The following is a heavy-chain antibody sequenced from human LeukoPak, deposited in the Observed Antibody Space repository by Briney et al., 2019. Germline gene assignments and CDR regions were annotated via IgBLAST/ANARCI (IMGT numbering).Heavy chain of an antibody. D-gene: IGHD4-17*01. CDR1: GGSFSGYY. J-gene: IGHJ4*02. CDR3: ARSWAYGPWVY. Sequence: SETLSLTCAVYGGSFSGYYWSWIRQPPGKGLEWIGEINHSGSTNYNPSLKSRVTISVDTSKNQFSLRLSSVTAADTAVYYCARSWAYGPWVYWGQGTLVTVSS. CDR2: INHSGST. V-gene: IGHV4-34*01.